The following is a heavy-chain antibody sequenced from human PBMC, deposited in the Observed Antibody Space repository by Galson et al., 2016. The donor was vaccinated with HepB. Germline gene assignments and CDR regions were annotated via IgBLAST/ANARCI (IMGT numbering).Heavy chain of an antibody. CDR3: ARRGNPKEDLDY. CDR1: GFTFSNAW. V-gene: IGHV3-72*01. D-gene: IGHD1-1*01. Sequence: SLRLSCAASGFTFSNAWMSWVRQAPGKGLEWVGRSRNKAKSYTTEYAASVKGRFTISRDDSKNSLFLQMNSLKTEDTAVYYCARRGNPKEDLDYWGQGTLVTVSS. CDR2: SRNKAKSYTT. J-gene: IGHJ4*02.